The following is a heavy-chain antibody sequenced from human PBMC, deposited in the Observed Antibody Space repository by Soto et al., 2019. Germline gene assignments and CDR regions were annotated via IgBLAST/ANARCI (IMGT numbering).Heavy chain of an antibody. CDR2: IDPSDSYT. V-gene: IGHV5-10-1*01. J-gene: IGHJ5*02. Sequence: GESLKISCKGSGYSFTSYWISWVRQMPGKGLEWMGRIDPSDSYTNYSPSFQGHVTISADKSISTAYLQWSSLKASDTAMYYCARGQKGYCSSTSCYTDLEWFDPWGQGTLVTVSS. CDR3: ARGQKGYCSSTSCYTDLEWFDP. D-gene: IGHD2-2*02. CDR1: GYSFTSYW.